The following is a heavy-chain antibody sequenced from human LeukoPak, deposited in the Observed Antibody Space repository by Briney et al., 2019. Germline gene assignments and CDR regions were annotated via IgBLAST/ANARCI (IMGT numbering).Heavy chain of an antibody. D-gene: IGHD3-22*01. J-gene: IGHJ6*03. CDR1: GYTFTSYY. V-gene: IGHV1-2*02. Sequence: ASVKVSCKASGYTFTSYYMHWVRQAPGQGLEWMGWINPNSGGTNYAQKFQGRVTMTRDTSISTAYMELSRLRSDDTAVYYCARDYARYYYDISGYALSAYYMDVWGKGTTVTVSS. CDR2: INPNSGGT. CDR3: ARDYARYYYDISGYALSAYYMDV.